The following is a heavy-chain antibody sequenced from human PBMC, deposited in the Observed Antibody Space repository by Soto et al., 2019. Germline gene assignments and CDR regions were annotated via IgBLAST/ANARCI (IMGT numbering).Heavy chain of an antibody. V-gene: IGHV1-2*02. CDR3: AREYDSSGYYYGHLYYGMDV. CDR2: INPNSGGT. J-gene: IGHJ6*02. D-gene: IGHD3-22*01. CDR1: GYTFTGYY. Sequence: ASVKVSCKASGYTFTGYYMHWVRQAPGQGLEWMGWINPNSGGTNYAQKFQGRVTMTRDTSISTAYMELSRLRSDGTAVYYCAREYDSSGYYYGHLYYGMDVWGQGTTVTVSS.